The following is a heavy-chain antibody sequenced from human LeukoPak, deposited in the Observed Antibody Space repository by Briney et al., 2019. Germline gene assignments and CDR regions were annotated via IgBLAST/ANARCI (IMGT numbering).Heavy chain of an antibody. CDR1: GYTFTGYY. V-gene: IGHV1-2*02. CDR3: ARGPDILTGTDFDP. D-gene: IGHD3-9*01. CDR2: INPNSGGT. Sequence: ASVKVSYKASGYTFTGYYMHWVRQAPGQGLEWMGWINPNSGGTNYAQKFQGRVTMTRDTSISTAYMELSRLRSDDTAVYYCARGPDILTGTDFDPWGQGTLVTVSS. J-gene: IGHJ5*02.